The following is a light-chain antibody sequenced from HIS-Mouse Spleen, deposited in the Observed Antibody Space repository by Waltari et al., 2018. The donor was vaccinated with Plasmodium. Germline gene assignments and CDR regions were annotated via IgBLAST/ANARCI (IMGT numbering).Light chain of an antibody. Sequence: QSALTQPPSASGSPGQSVTISCTGTSSDVGGYNYVSWYQQHPGKAPKLMSYEVSKRPSGVPDRLSGSKSGNTASLTVSGLQAEDEADYYCSSYAGSNNLVFGTGTKVTVL. J-gene: IGLJ1*01. V-gene: IGLV2-8*01. CDR3: SSYAGSNNLV. CDR1: SSDVGGYNY. CDR2: EVS.